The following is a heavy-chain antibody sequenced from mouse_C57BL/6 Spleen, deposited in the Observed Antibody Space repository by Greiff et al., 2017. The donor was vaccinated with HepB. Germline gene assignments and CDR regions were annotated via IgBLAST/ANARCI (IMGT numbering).Heavy chain of an antibody. Sequence: LQESGAELVKPGASVKISCKASGYAFSSYWMNWVKQRPGKGLEWIGQIYPGDGDTNYNGKFKGKATLTADKSSSTAYMQLSSLTSEDSAVYFCARRTGSLGNWYFDVWGTGTTVTVSS. CDR2: IYPGDGDT. CDR3: ARRTGSLGNWYFDV. D-gene: IGHD3-3*01. J-gene: IGHJ1*03. CDR1: GYAFSSYW. V-gene: IGHV1-80*01.